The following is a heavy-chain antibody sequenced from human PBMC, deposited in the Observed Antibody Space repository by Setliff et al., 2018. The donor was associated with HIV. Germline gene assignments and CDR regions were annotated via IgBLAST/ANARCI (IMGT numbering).Heavy chain of an antibody. CDR3: ARAYYDSVWGSHRYRFYYFDY. CDR2: INPSDNRT. CDR1: GYTFTDYY. D-gene: IGHD3-16*02. Sequence: GASVKVSCKASGYTFTDYYIHWVRQAPGQGLEWMGIINPSDNRTYYAQKFQGRVTMTRDTSTSSVYMELRSLRSEDTAVYYCARAYYDSVWGSHRYRFYYFDYWGQGSLVTVSS. V-gene: IGHV1-46*01. J-gene: IGHJ4*02.